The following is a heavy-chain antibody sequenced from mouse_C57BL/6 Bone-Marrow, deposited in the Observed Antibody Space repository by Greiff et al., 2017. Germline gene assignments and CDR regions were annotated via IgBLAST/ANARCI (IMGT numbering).Heavy chain of an antibody. Sequence: VQLQQSDAELVKPGASVKISCKVSGYTFTDHTIHWMKQRPEQGLEWIGYIYPRDGSTKYNEKFKGKATLTADKSSSTAYMQLNSLTSEDSAVYFCASVGYYGSSSFAYWGQGTLVTVSA. D-gene: IGHD1-1*01. J-gene: IGHJ3*01. CDR3: ASVGYYGSSSFAY. CDR2: IYPRDGST. CDR1: GYTFTDHT. V-gene: IGHV1-78*01.